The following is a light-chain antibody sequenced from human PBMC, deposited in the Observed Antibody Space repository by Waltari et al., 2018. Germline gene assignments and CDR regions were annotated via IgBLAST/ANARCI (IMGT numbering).Light chain of an antibody. CDR1: QSGSSTS. V-gene: IGKV3-20*01. Sequence: VLTKSPGTLSLSPGERAILPCRASQSGSSTSLVWYQQKPGQTPRLLIYGASSRATGIPERFSGSGSGTDFTLTISSLEPEDFAMYYCQQYDSAVLTFGGGTKVEIK. CDR2: GAS. J-gene: IGKJ4*01. CDR3: QQYDSAVLT.